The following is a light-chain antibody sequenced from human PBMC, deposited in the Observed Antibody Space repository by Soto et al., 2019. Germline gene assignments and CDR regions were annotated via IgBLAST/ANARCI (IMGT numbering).Light chain of an antibody. Sequence: VVMTQTPLSLSVAPGQPASISCKSSQSLLHSTGETFLFWYLQKPGQSPQLLIYEVSTRVSGVPDRFSGSGSGTDFTLEISRVETDDVGIYYCMQSTQLPPTFGQGTRLEIK. CDR2: EVS. V-gene: IGKV2D-29*02. CDR1: QSLLHSTGETF. CDR3: MQSTQLPPT. J-gene: IGKJ5*01.